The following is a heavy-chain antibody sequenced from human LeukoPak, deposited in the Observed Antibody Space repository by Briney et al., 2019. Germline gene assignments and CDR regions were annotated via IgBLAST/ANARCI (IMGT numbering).Heavy chain of an antibody. Sequence: KPSEPLSLTCTVSGGSISSGSYYWSWIRKPAGKGLEWIERIYTSGSTNYNPSLKSRVTISVDTSKNQFSLKLSSVTAADTAVYYCARVDRTGYCSSTSCYGAPDAFDIWGQGTMVTVSS. D-gene: IGHD2-2*01. CDR3: ARVDRTGYCSSTSCYGAPDAFDI. CDR2: IYTSGST. J-gene: IGHJ3*02. V-gene: IGHV4-61*02. CDR1: GGSISSGSYY.